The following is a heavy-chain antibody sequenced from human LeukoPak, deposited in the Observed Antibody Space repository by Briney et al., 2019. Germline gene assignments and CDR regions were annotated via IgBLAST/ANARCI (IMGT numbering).Heavy chain of an antibody. V-gene: IGHV3-21*01. CDR2: ISNSGSYI. J-gene: IGHJ4*02. Sequence: GGSLRLSCAASGFTFTSYSMNWVRLAPGKGLEWVSSISNSGSYIYYADSVKGRFTISRDNARNSLYLQLNSLRAEDTAVYYCAREVAAADDCWGQGTLVTVSS. CDR3: AREVAAADDC. CDR1: GFTFTSYS. D-gene: IGHD6-13*01.